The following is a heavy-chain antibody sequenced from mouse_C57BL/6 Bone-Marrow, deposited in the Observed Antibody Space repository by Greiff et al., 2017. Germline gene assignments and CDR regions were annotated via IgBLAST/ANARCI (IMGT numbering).Heavy chain of an antibody. Sequence: QVQLQQSGAELVRPGTSVKVSCKASGYAFTNYLIEWVKQRPGQGLEWIGVINPGSGGTNYNEKFKGKVTLTADKSSSTAYMQLSSLTSEDSAVYFCARDYDYDGAYWGQGTLVTVSA. V-gene: IGHV1-54*01. CDR1: GYAFTNYL. D-gene: IGHD2-4*01. CDR3: ARDYDYDGAY. CDR2: INPGSGGT. J-gene: IGHJ3*01.